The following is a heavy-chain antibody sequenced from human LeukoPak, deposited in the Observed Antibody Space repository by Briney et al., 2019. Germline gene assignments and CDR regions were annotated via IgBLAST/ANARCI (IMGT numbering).Heavy chain of an antibody. J-gene: IGHJ4*02. D-gene: IGHD5-12*01. CDR3: ARDGGGGYLQNFDY. Sequence: ASVKVSCKASGYTFTSYAISWVRQAPGQGLEWMGGIIPIFGTANYAQKFQGRVTITADESTSTAYMELSSLRSEDTAVYYCARDGGGGYLQNFDYWGQGTLVTVSS. CDR1: GYTFTSYA. V-gene: IGHV1-69*13. CDR2: IIPIFGTA.